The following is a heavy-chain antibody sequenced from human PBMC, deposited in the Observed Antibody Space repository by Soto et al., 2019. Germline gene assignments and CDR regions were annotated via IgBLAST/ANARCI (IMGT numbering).Heavy chain of an antibody. CDR1: GFTFSSYA. CDR3: ASRSSGWYFDY. D-gene: IGHD6-19*01. CDR2: ISGSGGST. J-gene: IGHJ4*02. Sequence: EVQLLESGGGLVQPGGSLRLSCAASGFTFSSYAMNWVRQAPGKGLEWVSVISGSGGSTYYADSVKGRFTISRDNSKNTRYRQMNSLRADDTAVYYCASRSSGWYFDYWGQGTLVTVSS. V-gene: IGHV3-23*01.